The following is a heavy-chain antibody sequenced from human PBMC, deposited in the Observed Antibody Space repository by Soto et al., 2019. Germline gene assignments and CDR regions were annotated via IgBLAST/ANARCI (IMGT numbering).Heavy chain of an antibody. Sequence: QVQLVESGGGVVQPGRSLRLSCAASGFTFSSYGMHWVRQAPGKGLEWVAVISYDGSNKYYADSVKGRFTISRDNSKNTLYLQMNSLRAEDTAVYYSAIASIAVAGTREADYWGQGTLVTVSS. CDR3: AIASIAVAGTREADY. CDR1: GFTFSSYG. CDR2: ISYDGSNK. J-gene: IGHJ4*02. V-gene: IGHV3-30*03. D-gene: IGHD6-19*01.